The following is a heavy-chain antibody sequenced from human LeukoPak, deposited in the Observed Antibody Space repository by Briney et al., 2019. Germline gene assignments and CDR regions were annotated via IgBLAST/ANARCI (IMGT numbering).Heavy chain of an antibody. CDR3: ARSIAVAGLYYYGMDV. Sequence: ASVKVSCKASGYTFTSYGISWVRQAPGQGLEWMGWISAYNGNTNYAQKLQGRVTMTTDTSTSTAYMELRSLRSDDTAVYYCARSIAVAGLYYYGMDVWGQGTTVTVSS. D-gene: IGHD6-19*01. V-gene: IGHV1-18*01. J-gene: IGHJ6*02. CDR1: GYTFTSYG. CDR2: ISAYNGNT.